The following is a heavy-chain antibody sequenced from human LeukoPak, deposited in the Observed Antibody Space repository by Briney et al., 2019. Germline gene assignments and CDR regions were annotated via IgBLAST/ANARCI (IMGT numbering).Heavy chain of an antibody. V-gene: IGHV1-8*01. D-gene: IGHD3-10*01. CDR3: ASHDPPWFGELLKDY. CDR1: GYTFTSYD. CDR2: MNPNSGNT. Sequence: ASVKVSCKASGYTFTSYDINWVRQATGQGLEWMGWMNPNSGNTGYAQKFQGRVTMTRNTSISTAYMELSSLRSEDTAVYYCASHDPPWFGELLKDYWGQGTLVTVSS. J-gene: IGHJ4*02.